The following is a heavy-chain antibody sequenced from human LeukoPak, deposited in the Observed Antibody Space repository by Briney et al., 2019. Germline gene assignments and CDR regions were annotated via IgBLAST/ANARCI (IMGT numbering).Heavy chain of an antibody. D-gene: IGHD1-26*01. J-gene: IGHJ5*01. CDR2: TYYRSKWNT. V-gene: IGHV6-1*01. Sequence: SQTLSLTCAISGDSVSTNRATWTWLRQSPSRGLEWLGRTYYRSKWNTDYAVSMRSRITINPDTSKNQFSLQLSSVTPEDTAVYYCASLVGAAWFDSWGQGTLVTVSS. CDR3: ASLVGAAWFDS. CDR1: GDSVSTNRAT.